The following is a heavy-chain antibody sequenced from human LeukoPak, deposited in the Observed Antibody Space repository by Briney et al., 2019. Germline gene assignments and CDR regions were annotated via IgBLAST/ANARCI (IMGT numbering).Heavy chain of an antibody. D-gene: IGHD2-15*01. Sequence: SETLSLTCTVSGGSISSYYWNWIRQPPGKALEWIGYIYYSGNTNYNPSLKSRVTISLDTSKNQFSLKLTSVTAADTAIYYCTKAARYCSGGSCWDYWGQGTLVTVYS. J-gene: IGHJ4*02. V-gene: IGHV4-59*01. CDR3: TKAARYCSGGSCWDY. CDR2: IYYSGNT. CDR1: GGSISSYY.